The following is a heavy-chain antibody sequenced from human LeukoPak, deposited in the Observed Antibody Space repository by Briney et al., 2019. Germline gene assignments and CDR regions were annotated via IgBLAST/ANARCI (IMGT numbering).Heavy chain of an antibody. J-gene: IGHJ4*02. Sequence: SETLSLTCAVYGGSFSGYYWSWIRQPAGKGLEWIGEINHSGSTNYNPSLKSRVTISVDTSKNQFSLKLSSVTAADTAVYYCARGIAAAGIGPFDYWGQGTLVTVSS. CDR1: GGSFSGYY. CDR3: ARGIAAAGIGPFDY. D-gene: IGHD6-13*01. V-gene: IGHV4-34*01. CDR2: INHSGST.